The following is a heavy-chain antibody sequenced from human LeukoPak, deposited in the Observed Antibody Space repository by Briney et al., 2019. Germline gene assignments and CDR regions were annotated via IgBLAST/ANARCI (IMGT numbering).Heavy chain of an antibody. CDR1: GFTFSSYG. CDR2: IWYDGSNK. J-gene: IGHJ4*02. D-gene: IGHD6-19*01. V-gene: IGHV3-33*01. Sequence: GRSLRLSCAASGFTFSSYGMHWVRQAPGKGLEWVAVIWYDGSNKYYADSVKGRFTISRDNSKNTLYLQMNGLRAEDTAVYYCARVSSGWYQLDYWGQGTLVTVSS. CDR3: ARVSSGWYQLDY.